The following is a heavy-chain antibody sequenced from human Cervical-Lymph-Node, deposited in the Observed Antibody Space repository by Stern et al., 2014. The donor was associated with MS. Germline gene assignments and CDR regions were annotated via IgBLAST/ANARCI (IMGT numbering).Heavy chain of an antibody. V-gene: IGHV2-70*15. J-gene: IGHJ4*02. CDR2: IDWDDDK. Sequence: QITLKESGPALVKPTQTLTLTCTFSGFSLSTSGMCVTWVRQPPGEALEWLARIDWDDDKYYSTSLNTRLTISKDTSKNQVVLTMTNMDPVDTATYYCARFIAGRRYFDYWGQGTLVTVSS. CDR1: GFSLSTSGMC. D-gene: IGHD6-6*01. CDR3: ARFIAGRRYFDY.